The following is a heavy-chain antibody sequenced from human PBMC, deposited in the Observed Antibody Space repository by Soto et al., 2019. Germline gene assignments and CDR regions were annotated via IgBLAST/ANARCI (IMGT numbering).Heavy chain of an antibody. CDR2: ISAYNGNT. D-gene: IGHD1-26*01. CDR1: GYTFTSYG. CDR3: ARVPPARFIVGDTGFDY. Sequence: QVQLVQSGAEVKKPGASVKVSCKASGYTFTSYGISWVRQAPGQGLEWMGWISAYNGNTNYAQKLQGRVTMTTDTSKRTAYMELRSLRSDDTAVYYCARVPPARFIVGDTGFDYWGQGTLVTVAS. V-gene: IGHV1-18*04. J-gene: IGHJ4*02.